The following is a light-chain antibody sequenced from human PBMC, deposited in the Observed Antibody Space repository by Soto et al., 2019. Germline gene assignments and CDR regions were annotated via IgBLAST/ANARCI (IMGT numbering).Light chain of an antibody. V-gene: IGLV2-23*01. J-gene: IGLJ2*01. CDR1: SSDVGSYNL. CDR2: EGS. Sequence: QSVLTQPASVSGSPGQSITISCTGTSSDVGSYNLVSWYQQHPGKAPKLMIYEGSKRPSGVSNRFSGSKSGNTASLTISGLQAEDEADYDCCSYAGSKVVFGGGTKLTVL. CDR3: CSYAGSKVV.